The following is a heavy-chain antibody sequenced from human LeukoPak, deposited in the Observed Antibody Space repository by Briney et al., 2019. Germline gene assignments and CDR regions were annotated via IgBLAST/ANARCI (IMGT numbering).Heavy chain of an antibody. Sequence: PGGSLRLSCVASGFTFSSYGIHWVRQAPSKGLEWVAFIHYDGSNKYYADSVKGRFTISRDNSKNTLYLQMNSLRAEDTAVYYCAKVTGRNGVDYWGQGTLVTVSS. CDR3: AKVTGRNGVDY. CDR1: GFTFSSYG. D-gene: IGHD1-20*01. V-gene: IGHV3-30*02. J-gene: IGHJ4*02. CDR2: IHYDGSNK.